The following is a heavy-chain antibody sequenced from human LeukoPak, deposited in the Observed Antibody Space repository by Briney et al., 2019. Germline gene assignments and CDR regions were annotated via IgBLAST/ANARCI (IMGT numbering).Heavy chain of an antibody. V-gene: IGHV4-34*01. CDR1: GGSFCGHY. J-gene: IGHJ4*02. CDR3: VRNFDY. Sequence: SETLSLTCVVYGGSFCGHYWSWIRQPPGKGLEWIGDINQSGRANYNPSLKSQVTISIDTSKNQFSLNLNSVTAADTAVYYCVRNFDYWGQGTLVTVSS. CDR2: INQSGRA.